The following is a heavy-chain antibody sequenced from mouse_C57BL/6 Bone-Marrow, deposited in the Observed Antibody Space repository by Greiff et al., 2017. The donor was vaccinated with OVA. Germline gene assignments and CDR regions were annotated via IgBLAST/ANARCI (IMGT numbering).Heavy chain of an antibody. CDR1: GYTFTTYP. V-gene: IGHV1-47*01. CDR3: AIYDYGPFAY. CDR2: FHPYNDDT. D-gene: IGHD2-4*01. Sequence: VKVVESGAELVKPGASVKMSCKASGYTFTTYPIEWMKQNHGKSLEWIGNFHPYNDDTKYNEKFKGKATLTVEKSSSTVYLELSRLTSDDSAVYYCAIYDYGPFAYWGQGTLVTVSA. J-gene: IGHJ3*01.